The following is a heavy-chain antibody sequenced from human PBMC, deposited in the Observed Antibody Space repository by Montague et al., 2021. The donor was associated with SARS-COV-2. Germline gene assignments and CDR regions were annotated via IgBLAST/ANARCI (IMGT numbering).Heavy chain of an antibody. Sequence: SETLSLTCTVSGGSTSSSSYYWGWIRQPPGKGLEWIGSVYYSGSTYYNPSLKSRVTISVDTSKNQFSLKLSSVTAADTAVYYCERVLAYCGGDCYGWYFDLWGRGTLVTVSS. V-gene: IGHV4-39*01. D-gene: IGHD2-21*02. CDR2: VYYSGST. J-gene: IGHJ2*01. CDR1: GGSTSSSSYY. CDR3: ERVLAYCGGDCYGWYFDL.